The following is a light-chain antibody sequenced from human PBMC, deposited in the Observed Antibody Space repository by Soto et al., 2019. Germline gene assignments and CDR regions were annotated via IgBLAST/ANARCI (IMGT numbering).Light chain of an antibody. Sequence: EIVLTQSPGTLSLSPGERATLSCRASQSVTRSLLAWYQQKPGQAPRLLVSGASKRATGIPDRFSGSGSGTDFTLTISRLGPEDFAVYFCQQYDSFPISFGQGTRLE. J-gene: IGKJ5*01. CDR3: QQYDSFPIS. CDR2: GAS. CDR1: QSVTRSL. V-gene: IGKV3-20*01.